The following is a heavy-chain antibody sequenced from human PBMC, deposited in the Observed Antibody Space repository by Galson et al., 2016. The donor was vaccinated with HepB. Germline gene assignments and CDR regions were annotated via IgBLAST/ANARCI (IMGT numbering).Heavy chain of an antibody. CDR3: ARSTGYSSGWLIYWYFDL. D-gene: IGHD6-19*01. CDR2: IYYSGST. CDR1: GFRFSNYW. Sequence: SLRLSCAASGFRFSNYWMSWVRQAPGKGLEWIGEIYYSGSTYYNPSLKSRVTISVDKSKNQFSLRLSSVTAADTAVYYCARSTGYSSGWLIYWYFDLWGRGTLVTVSS. V-gene: IGHV4-4*02. J-gene: IGHJ2*01.